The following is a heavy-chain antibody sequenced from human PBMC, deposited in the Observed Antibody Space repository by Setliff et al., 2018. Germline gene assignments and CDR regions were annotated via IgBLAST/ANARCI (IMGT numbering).Heavy chain of an antibody. V-gene: IGHV1-18*01. CDR3: ATGFLRYDILTGYYQRPHYFEY. Sequence: ASVKVSCKASGYTFVNYGVSWVRQAPGQGVEWMGWISTYSGAIKNVPKFRDRVTMTEDTSKDTAYMELSSLRSEDTAVYYCATGFLRYDILTGYYQRPHYFEYWGQGTLVTVSS. D-gene: IGHD3-9*01. CDR1: GYTFVNYG. CDR2: ISTYSGAI. J-gene: IGHJ4*02.